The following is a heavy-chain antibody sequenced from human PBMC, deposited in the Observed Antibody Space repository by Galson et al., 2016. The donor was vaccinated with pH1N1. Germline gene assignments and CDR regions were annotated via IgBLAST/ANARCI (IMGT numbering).Heavy chain of an antibody. J-gene: IGHJ6*02. CDR1: EGTFTSST. CDR2: IIPIFGTT. Sequence: SVKVSCKVSEGTFTSSTITWVRHAPGQGLEWVGDIIPIFGTTTYALKFQGRVTLTADGSLHTAFMELSGLTSQDTAVYYCARTPTSVVTVYSPFDVWGQGTTVTLSS. CDR3: ARTPTSVVTVYSPFDV. D-gene: IGHD4-23*01. V-gene: IGHV1-69*13.